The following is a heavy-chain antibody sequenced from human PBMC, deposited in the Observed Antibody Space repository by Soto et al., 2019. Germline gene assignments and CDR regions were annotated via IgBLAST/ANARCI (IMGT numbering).Heavy chain of an antibody. V-gene: IGHV5-10-1*01. Sequence: PGESLKISCKGSGYSFTTYWITWVRQMPGKGLEWMGRIDPSDSYVNYSPSFQGHVTISADKSTSTAYLQWSSLKASDTAMYYCARLPSIVGRPNWFDPWGQGTLVTVSS. CDR2: IDPSDSYV. CDR1: GYSFTTYW. D-gene: IGHD6-6*01. CDR3: ARLPSIVGRPNWFDP. J-gene: IGHJ5*02.